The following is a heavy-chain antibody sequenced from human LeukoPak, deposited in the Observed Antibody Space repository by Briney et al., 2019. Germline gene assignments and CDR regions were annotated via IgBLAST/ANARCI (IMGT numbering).Heavy chain of an antibody. CDR1: GYTFTSYY. CDR3: ASTLDMVRGAKRGLYYMDV. CDR2: INPSGGST. V-gene: IGHV1-46*01. Sequence: ASVKVSCKASGYTFTSYYMHWVRQAPGQGLEWMGIINPSGGSTSYAQKFQGRVTMTRDMSTSTVYMELSSLRSEDTAVYYCASTLDMVRGAKRGLYYMDVWGKGTTVTVSS. D-gene: IGHD3-10*01. J-gene: IGHJ6*03.